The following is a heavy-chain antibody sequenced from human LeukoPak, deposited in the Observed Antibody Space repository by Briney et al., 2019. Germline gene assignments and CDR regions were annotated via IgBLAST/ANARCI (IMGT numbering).Heavy chain of an antibody. V-gene: IGHV4-4*02. CDR2: IYHSGST. CDR1: GGSISSSNW. J-gene: IGHJ4*02. CDR3: ARAKQQLGPYFDY. D-gene: IGHD6-13*01. Sequence: PSGTLSLTCAVSGGSISSSNWWSWVRQPPGKGLEWIGEIYHSGSTNYNPSLKSRVTISVDTSKNQFSLKLSSVTAADTAVYYCARAKQQLGPYFDYWGQRTLVTVSS.